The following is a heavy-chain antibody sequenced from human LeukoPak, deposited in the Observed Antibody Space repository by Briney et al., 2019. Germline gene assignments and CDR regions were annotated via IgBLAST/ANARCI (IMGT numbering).Heavy chain of an antibody. V-gene: IGHV4-34*01. CDR2: INHSGST. Sequence: LETLSLTCAVYGGSFSGYYWSWIRQPPGKGLEWIGEINHSGSTNYNPSLKSRVTISVDTSKNQFSLKLSSVTAADTAVYYCAGHRGDGYNRPLGDWGQGTLVTVSS. CDR3: AGHRGDGYNRPLGD. J-gene: IGHJ4*02. CDR1: GGSFSGYY. D-gene: IGHD5-24*01.